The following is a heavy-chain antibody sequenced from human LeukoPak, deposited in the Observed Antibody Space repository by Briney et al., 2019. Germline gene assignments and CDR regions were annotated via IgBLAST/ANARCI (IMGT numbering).Heavy chain of an antibody. D-gene: IGHD4-23*01. V-gene: IGHV1-8*01. CDR2: MNTNSGNT. Sequence: ASVKVSCKASGYTFTSYDINWVRQATGQGLEWMGWMNTNSGNTGYAQKFQGRVTMTRNTSISTAYMELSSLRSEDTAVYYCAVNAKPDDYGGNFAEYWGQGTLVTVSS. CDR3: AVNAKPDDYGGNFAEY. CDR1: GYTFTSYD. J-gene: IGHJ4*02.